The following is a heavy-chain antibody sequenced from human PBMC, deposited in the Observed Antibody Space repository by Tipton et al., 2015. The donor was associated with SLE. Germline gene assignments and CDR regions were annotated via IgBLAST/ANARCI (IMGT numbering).Heavy chain of an antibody. CDR2: IYYSGST. CDR3: ARDERVRGVLGY. Sequence: TLSLTCTVSGASVSNYYWSWIRQHPGKGLEWIGYIYYSGSTYYNPSLKSRVTISVDTSKNQFSLKLSSVTAADTAVYYCARDERVRGVLGYWGQGTLVTVSS. D-gene: IGHD3-10*01. V-gene: IGHV4-31*03. J-gene: IGHJ4*02. CDR1: GASVSNYY.